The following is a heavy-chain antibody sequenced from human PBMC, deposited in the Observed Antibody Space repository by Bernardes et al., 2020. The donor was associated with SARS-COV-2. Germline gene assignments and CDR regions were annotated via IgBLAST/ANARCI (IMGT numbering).Heavy chain of an antibody. CDR3: ARSNGGKTGFDY. CDR2: ISTYNGNT. D-gene: IGHD2-15*01. CDR1: GYTFTSYV. V-gene: IGHV1-18*01. J-gene: IGHJ4*02. Sequence: ASVKASCKASGYTFTSYVVNWVRQAPGQGLEWMGYISTYNGNTNYAQNHQGRVTVTSDTSTRTVYMELRSLRSDDTAVYYCARSNGGKTGFDYWGQGTLVTVSS.